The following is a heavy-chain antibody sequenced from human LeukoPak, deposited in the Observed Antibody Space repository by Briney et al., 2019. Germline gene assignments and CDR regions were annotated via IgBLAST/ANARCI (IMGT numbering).Heavy chain of an antibody. Sequence: GGSLRLSCAASGFTFSSYSMNWVRQAPGKGLEWVSSISSSSSYIYYADSVKGRFTISRDNAKNSLYLQMNSLRAEDTAVYYCARDGTGYSSSWGHRKYYYYGMDVWGQGTTVTVSS. D-gene: IGHD6-13*01. CDR3: ARDGTGYSSSWGHRKYYYYGMDV. V-gene: IGHV3-21*01. CDR1: GFTFSSYS. J-gene: IGHJ6*02. CDR2: ISSSSSYI.